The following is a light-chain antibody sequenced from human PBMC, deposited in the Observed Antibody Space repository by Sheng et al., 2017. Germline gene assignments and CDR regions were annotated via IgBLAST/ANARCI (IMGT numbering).Light chain of an antibody. CDR2: AAS. CDR1: QTVANY. J-gene: IGKJ2*01. CDR3: QQSYSTPYT. V-gene: IGKV1-39*01. Sequence: DIQLTQSPSSLSASVGDRVTITCRTSQTVANYLSWYQQKPGKAPKVLIYAASSLQSGVPSRFSGSGSGTHFTLTISSLQPEDFATYYCQQSYSTPYTFGQGTTAEIK.